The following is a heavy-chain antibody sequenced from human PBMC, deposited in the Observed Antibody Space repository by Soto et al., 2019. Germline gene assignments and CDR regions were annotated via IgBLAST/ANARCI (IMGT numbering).Heavy chain of an antibody. Sequence: EVQVVESGGGLVQPGGSLRLSCAVSGFSFSSAWMTWVRQAPGKGLERVAIMNEDGSERYYVDSVKGRFTISRDNAKNALFLQMNSLSLEDTAVYFCARDRPYSRFEYWGQGSLVTVSS. CDR1: GFSFSSAW. CDR3: ARDRPYSRFEY. CDR2: MNEDGSER. J-gene: IGHJ4*02. V-gene: IGHV3-7*03. D-gene: IGHD4-4*01.